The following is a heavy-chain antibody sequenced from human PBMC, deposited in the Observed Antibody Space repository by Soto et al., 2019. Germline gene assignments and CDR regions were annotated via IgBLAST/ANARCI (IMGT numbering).Heavy chain of an antibody. CDR2: INAGNGNT. J-gene: IGHJ3*02. Sequence: GASAELSCKACGDTFTSYAMHWVRQAPGQRLEWMGWINAGNGNTKYSQKFQGRVTITRDTSASTAYMELSSLRSEDTAVYYCATVLRYFDWLGPDAFDIWGQGTMVTVSS. CDR1: GDTFTSYA. D-gene: IGHD3-9*01. V-gene: IGHV1-3*01. CDR3: ATVLRYFDWLGPDAFDI.